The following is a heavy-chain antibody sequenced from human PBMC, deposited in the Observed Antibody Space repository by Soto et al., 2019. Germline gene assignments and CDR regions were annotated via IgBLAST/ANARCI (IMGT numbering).Heavy chain of an antibody. Sequence: GGSLRLSCAASGFAFSSARMSWVHQAPGKGLEWVGRLKSEAAGGTTDYAAPVKGRFTISRDDSKNTLYLQMNSLKTDDTAVYYCSYDSSRGDYWGLGTLVTVSS. D-gene: IGHD3-22*01. CDR2: LKSEAAGGTT. CDR3: SYDSSRGDY. CDR1: GFAFSSAR. J-gene: IGHJ4*02. V-gene: IGHV3-15*01.